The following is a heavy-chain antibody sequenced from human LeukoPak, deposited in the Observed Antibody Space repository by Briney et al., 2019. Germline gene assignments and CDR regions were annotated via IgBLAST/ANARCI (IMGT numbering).Heavy chain of an antibody. V-gene: IGHV3-23*01. Sequence: GSLRLSCAASGSTFSTYAMSWVRQAPGKGLEWVSAVSGSGSSTYYADSVKGRFTISRDNSKNTLYLQMNSLRVEDTAVYYCAKRGGIVGATYFDYWGQGTLVTVSS. CDR3: AKRGGIVGATYFDY. CDR2: VSGSGSST. J-gene: IGHJ4*02. CDR1: GSTFSTYA. D-gene: IGHD1-26*01.